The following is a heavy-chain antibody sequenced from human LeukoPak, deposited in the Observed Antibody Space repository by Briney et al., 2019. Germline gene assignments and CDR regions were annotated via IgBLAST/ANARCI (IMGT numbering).Heavy chain of an antibody. Sequence: PSETLSLTCAVYGGSFSGYYWSWIRQPPGKGLEWIGEINHSGSTNYNPSLRSRVTILVDTSKNQFSLKLSSVTAADTAVYYCARGWRYFDLWGRGTLVTVSS. CDR3: ARGWRYFDL. CDR2: INHSGST. V-gene: IGHV4-34*01. CDR1: GGSFSGYY. J-gene: IGHJ2*01.